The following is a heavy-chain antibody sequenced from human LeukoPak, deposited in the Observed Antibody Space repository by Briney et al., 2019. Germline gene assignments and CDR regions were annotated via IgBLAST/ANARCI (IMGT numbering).Heavy chain of an antibody. CDR1: GFTCSNYA. J-gene: IGHJ4*02. Sequence: GGSLRLSCAASGFTCSNYAMIWVRHAPGNGLEWFSAISGSGGSTYYADSVKVRFTIYRDNSKNTMYLKMKSLSAEDTAVYYCAKDRTAMANRHLVFDYWGQGTLVTVSS. CDR2: ISGSGGST. V-gene: IGHV3-23*01. CDR3: AKDRTAMANRHLVFDY. D-gene: IGHD5-18*01.